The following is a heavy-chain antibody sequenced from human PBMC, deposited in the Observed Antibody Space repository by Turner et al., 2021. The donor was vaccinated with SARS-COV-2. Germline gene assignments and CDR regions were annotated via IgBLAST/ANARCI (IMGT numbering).Heavy chain of an antibody. J-gene: IGHJ3*02. D-gene: IGHD5-12*01. V-gene: IGHV3-21*01. CDR3: AKVRVDVSKRSDAFDI. CDR2: ISSSGKNV. Sequence: EVQVVESGGGLVKPGGSLRLSCAASGFAFTLYSMNWVRQAPGKGLEWVSAISSSGKNVYYADSVKGRFTISRDNAKSSLYLQMNSLRVEDTALYYCAKVRVDVSKRSDAFDIWGQGTMVTVSS. CDR1: GFAFTLYS.